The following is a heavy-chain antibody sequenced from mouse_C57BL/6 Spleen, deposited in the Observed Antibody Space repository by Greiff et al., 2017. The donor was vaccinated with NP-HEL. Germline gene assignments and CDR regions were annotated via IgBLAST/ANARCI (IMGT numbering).Heavy chain of an antibody. Sequence: VQRVESGAELVKPGASVKISCKASGYAFSSYWMNWVKQRPGKGLEWIGQIYPGDGATNYNGKFKGKATLTADKSSSTAYMQLSSLTSEDSAVYFCARGDYDKGGFDYWGQGTTLTVSS. CDR1: GYAFSSYW. V-gene: IGHV1-80*01. CDR2: IYPGDGAT. D-gene: IGHD2-4*01. CDR3: ARGDYDKGGFDY. J-gene: IGHJ2*01.